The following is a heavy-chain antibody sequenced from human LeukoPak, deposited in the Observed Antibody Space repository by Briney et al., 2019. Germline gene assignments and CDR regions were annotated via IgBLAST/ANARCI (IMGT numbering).Heavy chain of an antibody. J-gene: IGHJ4*02. V-gene: IGHV3-33*08. CDR2: IWYDGSNK. D-gene: IGHD6-13*01. CDR1: GFTFSSYG. Sequence: GGSLRLSCAASGFTFSSYGMHWVRQAPGKGLEWVAVIWYDGSNKYYAGSVKGRFTIFRDNSKNTLYLQMNSLRAEDTAVYYCARDPTRYSSSWYLDYWGQGTLVTVSS. CDR3: ARDPTRYSSSWYLDY.